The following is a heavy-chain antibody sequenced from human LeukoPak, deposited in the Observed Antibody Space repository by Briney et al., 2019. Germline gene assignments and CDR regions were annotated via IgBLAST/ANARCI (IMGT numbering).Heavy chain of an antibody. CDR3: ARDEEWGLLNDEYFQH. CDR2: INPNSGGT. D-gene: IGHD1-26*01. Sequence: GASVKVSCKASGYTFTGYYMHWVRQAPGQGLEWMGWINPNSGGTNYAQKFQGRVTMTRDTSISTAYMELSRLRSDDTAVYYCARDEEWGLLNDEYFQHWGQGTLVTVSS. CDR1: GYTFTGYY. V-gene: IGHV1-2*02. J-gene: IGHJ1*01.